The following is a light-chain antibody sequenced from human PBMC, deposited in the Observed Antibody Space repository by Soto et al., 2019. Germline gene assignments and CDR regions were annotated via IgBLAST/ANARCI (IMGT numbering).Light chain of an antibody. J-gene: IGLJ1*01. CDR3: YSYAGINSLGV. Sequence: QSALTQPPSASGSPGQSVTISCTGTSSDVGGYKYVSWYQQHPGKAPKLMIFEVNKRPSGVPDRFSGSKSGNTASLTVSGLQAEDEADYYCYSYAGINSLGVFGTGTKLTVL. CDR1: SSDVGGYKY. CDR2: EVN. V-gene: IGLV2-8*01.